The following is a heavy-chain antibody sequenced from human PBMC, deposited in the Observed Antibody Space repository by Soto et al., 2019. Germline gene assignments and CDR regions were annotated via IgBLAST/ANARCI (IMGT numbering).Heavy chain of an antibody. CDR3: ARVPIAVDGGGSPGGMDV. CDR1: GYTFTSYG. D-gene: IGHD6-19*01. J-gene: IGHJ6*02. CDR2: ISAYNGNT. Sequence: QVQLVQSGAEVKKPGASVKVSCKASGYTFTSYGISWVRQAPGQGLEWMGWISAYNGNTNYAQKLQGRVTMTTDTXTXTXFMELRSLRSDDTAVYYCARVPIAVDGGGSPGGMDVWGQGTTVTVSS. V-gene: IGHV1-18*01.